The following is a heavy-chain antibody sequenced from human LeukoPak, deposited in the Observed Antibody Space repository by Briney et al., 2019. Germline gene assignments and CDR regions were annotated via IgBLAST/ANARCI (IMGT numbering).Heavy chain of an antibody. CDR2: ISYDGSNK. Sequence: GRSLRLSCAASGFTFSSYGMHWVRQAPGKGLEWVAVISYDGSNKYYADSVKGRFTISRDNSKNTLYLQMNSLRAEDTAVYYCAKVYSSSWYDLVDYWGQGTLVTVSS. V-gene: IGHV3-30*18. D-gene: IGHD6-13*01. CDR3: AKVYSSSWYDLVDY. CDR1: GFTFSSYG. J-gene: IGHJ4*02.